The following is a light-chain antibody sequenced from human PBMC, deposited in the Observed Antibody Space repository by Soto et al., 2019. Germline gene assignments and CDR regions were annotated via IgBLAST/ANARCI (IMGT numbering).Light chain of an antibody. V-gene: IGKV3-20*01. CDR1: QSFNSIY. Sequence: EIVLTQSPGTLSLSPGERATLSCRASQSFNSIYLAWYQQKPGQAPRLLIYGASDRATGIPDRFSGSGSGTDFTLTIRRLEPEDFAVYYCQQYGTPPWTFGQGTKVDIK. J-gene: IGKJ1*01. CDR2: GAS. CDR3: QQYGTPPWT.